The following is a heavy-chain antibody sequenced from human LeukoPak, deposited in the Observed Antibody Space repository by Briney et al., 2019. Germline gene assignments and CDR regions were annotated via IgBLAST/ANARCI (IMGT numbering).Heavy chain of an antibody. CDR3: ARDLVVVTGISDY. J-gene: IGHJ4*02. CDR2: ISISSNYI. CDR1: GFTLSSFN. D-gene: IGHD2-21*02. V-gene: IGHV3-21*01. Sequence: GGSLRLSCAASGFTLSSFNMNWVRQAPGKGLEWVSSISISSNYIYYPDSLKGRFTISRDNAKNSLYLQMNSLRAEDTAVYYCARDLVVVTGISDYWGQGTLVTVSS.